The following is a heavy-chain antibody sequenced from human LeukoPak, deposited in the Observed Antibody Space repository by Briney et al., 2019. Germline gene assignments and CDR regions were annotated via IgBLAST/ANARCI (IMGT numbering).Heavy chain of an antibody. Sequence: GGSLRLSCAASGFTLSSYWMHWVRQAPGKGLVWVSRINPDGSTTSYADSVKGRFTISRDSAKNTLYLQMNSLRAEDTAVYYCARDPYCSSTSCSPYWGQGTLVTVSS. D-gene: IGHD2-2*01. J-gene: IGHJ4*02. CDR1: GFTLSSYW. CDR3: ARDPYCSSTSCSPY. V-gene: IGHV3-74*01. CDR2: INPDGSTT.